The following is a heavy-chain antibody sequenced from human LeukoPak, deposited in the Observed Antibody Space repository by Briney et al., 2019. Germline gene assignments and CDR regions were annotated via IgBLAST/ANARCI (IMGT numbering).Heavy chain of an antibody. CDR2: IYYSGST. Sequence: SQTLSLTCTVSGGSISSGSYYWSWIRQPPGTGLEWIGYIYYSGSTYYNPSLKSRVTISVDTSKDQFSLKLSSVTAADTAVYYCARGGGSYRNFDYWGQGTLVTVSS. CDR3: ARGGGSYRNFDY. CDR1: GGSISSGSYY. V-gene: IGHV4-30-4*08. J-gene: IGHJ4*02. D-gene: IGHD1-26*01.